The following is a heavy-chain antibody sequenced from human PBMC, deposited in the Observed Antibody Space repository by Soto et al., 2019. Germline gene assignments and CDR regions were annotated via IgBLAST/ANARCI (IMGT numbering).Heavy chain of an antibody. D-gene: IGHD3-10*01. CDR1: GYSISSGFY. Sequence: SETLSLTCSVSGYSISSGFYWDWIRQPPGKGLEWIGSIYHRGNTYYNPSHNGRITISLDTSKNQFSLRLTSVTAADTAVYYCAREPGGAFDYWGQGTLVTVSS. CDR3: AREPGGAFDY. J-gene: IGHJ4*02. CDR2: IYHRGNT. V-gene: IGHV4-38-2*02.